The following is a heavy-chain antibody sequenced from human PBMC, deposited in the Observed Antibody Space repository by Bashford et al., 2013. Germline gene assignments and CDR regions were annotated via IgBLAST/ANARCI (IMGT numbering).Heavy chain of an antibody. D-gene: IGHD6-13*01. CDR1: DTNFNTYW. CDR3: ARLFLGYSVAGWYSDL. V-gene: IGHV5-51*01. J-gene: IGHJ2*01. Sequence: GESLKSRPGKGVVDTNFNTYWIAWVRQVPGKGLEWMGIIYPGDSDTRYSPSFQGQVTISADKSTSTAFLQWSSLKASDTAMYYCARLFLGYSVAGWYSDLWGPLAPWVTVSS. CDR2: IYPGDSDT.